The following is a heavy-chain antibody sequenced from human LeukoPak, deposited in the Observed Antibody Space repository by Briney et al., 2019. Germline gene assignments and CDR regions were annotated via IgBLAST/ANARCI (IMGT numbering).Heavy chain of an antibody. CDR2: ISGSGGST. CDR3: AKGDRYSSSWFIGSIHY. CDR1: GFTFSSYA. V-gene: IGHV3-23*01. D-gene: IGHD6-13*01. Sequence: GGSLRLSCAASGFTFSSYAMSWVRQAPGKGLEWVSAISGSGGSTYYADSVKGRFTISRDNSKNTLYLQMNSLRAEDTAVYYCAKGDRYSSSWFIGSIHYWGQGTLVSVSS. J-gene: IGHJ4*02.